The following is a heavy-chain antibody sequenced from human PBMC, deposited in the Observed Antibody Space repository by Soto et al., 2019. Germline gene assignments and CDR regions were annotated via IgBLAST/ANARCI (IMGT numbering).Heavy chain of an antibody. CDR3: ARSIRGVTYYFDY. CDR1: GGSFSGYY. J-gene: IGHJ4*02. V-gene: IGHV4-34*01. D-gene: IGHD3-10*01. Sequence: PSETLSLTCAVYGGSFSGYYWSWIRQPPGKGLEWIGEINHSGSTNYNPSLKSRVTISVDTSKNQFSLKLSSVTAADTAVYYCARSIRGVTYYFDYWGQGALVT. CDR2: INHSGST.